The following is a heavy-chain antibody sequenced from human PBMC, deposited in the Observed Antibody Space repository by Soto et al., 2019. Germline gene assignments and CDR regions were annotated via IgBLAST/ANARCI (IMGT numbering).Heavy chain of an antibody. D-gene: IGHD3-10*01. CDR2: IIPIFGTA. V-gene: IGHV1-69*13. CDR3: ARVESGVRGEYYYGMDV. J-gene: IGHJ6*02. CDR1: GGTFSSYA. Sequence: SVKVSCKASGGTFSSYAISWVRQAPGQGLEWMGGIIPIFGTANYAQKLQGRVTITADESTSTAYMELSSLRSEDTAVYYCARVESGVRGEYYYGMDVWGQGTKVTVSS.